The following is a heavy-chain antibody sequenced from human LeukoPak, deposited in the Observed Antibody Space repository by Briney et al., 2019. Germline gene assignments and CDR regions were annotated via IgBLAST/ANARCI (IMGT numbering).Heavy chain of an antibody. V-gene: IGHV1-69*04. CDR3: ARGTFVDCTNGVCYPYYFDY. Sequence: ASVKVSCKASGGTFSSYAISWVRQAPGQGLEWMGRIIPIFGIANYAQKFQGRVTITADKSTSTAYMELSSLRSEDTAVYYCARGTFVDCTNGVCYPYYFDYWGQGTLVTVSS. CDR2: IIPIFGIA. J-gene: IGHJ4*02. CDR1: GGTFSSYA. D-gene: IGHD2-8*01.